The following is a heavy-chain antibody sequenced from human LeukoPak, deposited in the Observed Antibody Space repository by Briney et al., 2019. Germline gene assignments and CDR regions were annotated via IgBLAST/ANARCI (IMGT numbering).Heavy chain of an antibody. CDR3: VMDMDV. J-gene: IGHJ6*02. Sequence: PGGSLRLPCVASGFTFSFYSMNWVRQAPGKGLEWVANIKEDGSAKYYVDSVKGRFTISRDNAKNSLYLQMNSLRAEDTAVYYCVMDMDVWGQGTTVTVSS. CDR2: IKEDGSAK. CDR1: GFTFSFYS. V-gene: IGHV3-7*05.